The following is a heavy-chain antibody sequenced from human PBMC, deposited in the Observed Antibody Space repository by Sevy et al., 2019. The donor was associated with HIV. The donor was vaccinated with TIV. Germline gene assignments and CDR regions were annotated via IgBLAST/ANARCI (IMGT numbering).Heavy chain of an antibody. CDR3: ASAIAMYSSSWREKYYFDY. CDR2: INHSGST. J-gene: IGHJ4*02. CDR1: GGSFSGYY. Sequence: SETLSLTCAVYGGSFSGYYWSWIRQPPGKGLEWIGEINHSGSTNYNPSLKSRVTISVDTSKNQFSLKLSSVTAADTAVYYCASAIAMYSSSWREKYYFDYWGQGTLVTVSS. D-gene: IGHD6-13*01. V-gene: IGHV4-34*01.